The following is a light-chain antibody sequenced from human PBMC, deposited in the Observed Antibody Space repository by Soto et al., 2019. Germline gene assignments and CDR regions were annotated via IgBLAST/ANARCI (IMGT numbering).Light chain of an antibody. CDR2: DVS. CDR1: SSDVGGYNY. V-gene: IGLV2-14*01. Sequence: QSVLTQPASVSGSPGQSITISCNGTSSDVGGYNYVSWYQQHPGKAPKLMIYDVSNRPSGVSNRFSGSKSGNTASLTISGLQAEDEADYYCNSYTSSSTVVFGGGTKLTVL. J-gene: IGLJ2*01. CDR3: NSYTSSSTVV.